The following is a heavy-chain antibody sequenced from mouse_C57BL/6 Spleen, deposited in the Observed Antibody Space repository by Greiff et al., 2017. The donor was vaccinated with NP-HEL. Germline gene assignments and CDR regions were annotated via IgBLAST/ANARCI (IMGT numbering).Heavy chain of an antibody. J-gene: IGHJ2*01. CDR3: TRAGDYGPRDYFDY. Sequence: EVMLVESGEGLVKPGGSLKLSCAASGFTFSSYAMSWVRQTPEKRLEWVAYISSGGDYIYYADTVKGRFTISRDNARNTLYLQMSSLKSEDTAMYYCTRAGDYGPRDYFDYWGQGTTLTVSS. CDR2: ISSGGDYI. V-gene: IGHV5-9-1*02. D-gene: IGHD2-4*01. CDR1: GFTFSSYA.